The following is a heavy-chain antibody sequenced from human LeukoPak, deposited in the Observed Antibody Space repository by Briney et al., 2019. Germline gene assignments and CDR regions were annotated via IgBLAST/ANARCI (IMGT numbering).Heavy chain of an antibody. CDR2: IKPDGSEI. J-gene: IGHJ3*02. D-gene: IGHD1-7*01. V-gene: IGHV3-7*01. Sequence: GGSLRLSCAASGFTFSSYWMTWVRQAPGKGLEWVASIKPDGSEIYYVDSVKGRFAISRDNAKNSLYLQMNSLRAEDTAVYYCARDGADWNYVHDAFDIWGQGTMVTVSS. CDR1: GFTFSSYW. CDR3: ARDGADWNYVHDAFDI.